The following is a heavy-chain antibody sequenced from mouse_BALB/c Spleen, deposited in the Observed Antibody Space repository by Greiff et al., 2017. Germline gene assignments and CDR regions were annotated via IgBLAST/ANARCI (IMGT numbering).Heavy chain of an antibody. J-gene: IGHJ4*01. CDR2: IWGDGST. Sequence: QVQLKESGPGLVAPSQSLSITCTVSGFSLTGYGVNWVRQPPGKGLEWLGMIWGDGSTDYNSALKSRLSISKDNSKSQVFLQMNSLQTDDTARYYCARVYDYGYAMDYWGQGTSVTVSS. CDR3: ARVYDYGYAMDY. V-gene: IGHV2-6-7*01. D-gene: IGHD2-4*01. CDR1: GFSLTGYG.